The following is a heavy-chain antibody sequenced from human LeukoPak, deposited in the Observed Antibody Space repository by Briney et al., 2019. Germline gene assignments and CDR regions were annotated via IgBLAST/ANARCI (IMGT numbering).Heavy chain of an antibody. Sequence: SETLSLTCTVSGGSISSYYWSWIRQPPGKGREWIGYIYYSGSTNYNPSLKSRVTISVDTSKNQVSLKLSSVTAADTAVYYCARQGLRYYYYGIDVWGQGTTVTVSS. CDR3: ARQGLRYYYYGIDV. D-gene: IGHD4-17*01. J-gene: IGHJ6*02. CDR1: GGSISSYY. V-gene: IGHV4-59*08. CDR2: IYYSGST.